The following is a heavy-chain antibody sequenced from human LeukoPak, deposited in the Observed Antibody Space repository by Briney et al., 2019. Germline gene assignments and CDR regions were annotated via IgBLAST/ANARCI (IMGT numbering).Heavy chain of an antibody. D-gene: IGHD3-10*01. CDR2: ISAYNSNT. CDR1: GYTFTNYA. Sequence: ASVKVSCKASGYTFTNYAVNWVRQAPGQGLEWMGWISAYNSNTKYAQKLQGRVTMTTDTSTSTAYIELRSLRSNGTAVYYCARDLYSRRMNYYGSGSYFAYWGQGTLVTVSS. J-gene: IGHJ4*02. V-gene: IGHV1-18*01. CDR3: ARDLYSRRMNYYGSGSYFAY.